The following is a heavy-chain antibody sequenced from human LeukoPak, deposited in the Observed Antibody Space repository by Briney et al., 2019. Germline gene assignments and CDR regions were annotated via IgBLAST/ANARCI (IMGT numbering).Heavy chain of an antibody. CDR1: GGSFSSYY. CDR2: IYYSGST. CDR3: ARQAGSYYNYYYGMDV. D-gene: IGHD1-26*01. V-gene: IGHV4-59*01. Sequence: PSETLSLTCTVSGGSFSSYYWSWIRQPPGKGLEWIGYIYYSGSTNYNPSLKSRVTISVDTSKNQFSLKLSSVTAADTAVYYCARQAGSYYNYYYGMDVWGQGTTVTVSS. J-gene: IGHJ6*02.